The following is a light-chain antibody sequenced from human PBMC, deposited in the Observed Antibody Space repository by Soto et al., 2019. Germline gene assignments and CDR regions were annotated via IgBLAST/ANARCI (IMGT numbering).Light chain of an antibody. CDR2: AAS. Sequence: EIVMTQSPATLSVSPGERATLSCRASQSVSSNLAWYQQKPAQAPRLLIYAASIRATGTPARFSGSGSGTEFTLTISSLQSEDFAVYYCHQYHNWPPWTFGQGTKVEIK. V-gene: IGKV3-15*01. CDR3: HQYHNWPPWT. CDR1: QSVSSN. J-gene: IGKJ1*01.